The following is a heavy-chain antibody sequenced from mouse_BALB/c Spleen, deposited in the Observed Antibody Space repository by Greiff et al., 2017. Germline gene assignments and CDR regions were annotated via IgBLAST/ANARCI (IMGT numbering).Heavy chain of an antibody. Sequence: VKLVESGPGLVAPSQSLSITCTVSGFSLTSYGVHWVRQPPGKGLEWLGVIWAGGSTNYNSALMSSLSISKDNSKSQVFLKMNSLQTDDTAMYYCARECDDGSWFAYWGQGTLVTVSA. CDR2: IWAGGST. D-gene: IGHD1-1*01. CDR3: ARECDDGSWFAY. J-gene: IGHJ3*01. CDR1: GFSLTSYG. V-gene: IGHV2-9*02.